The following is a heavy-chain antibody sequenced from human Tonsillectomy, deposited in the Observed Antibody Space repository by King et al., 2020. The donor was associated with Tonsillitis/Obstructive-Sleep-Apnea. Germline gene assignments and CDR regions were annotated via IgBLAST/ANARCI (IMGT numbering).Heavy chain of an antibody. CDR1: GGSISSYY. V-gene: IGHV4-59*01. D-gene: IGHD3-3*01. J-gene: IGHJ3*02. CDR3: ARGTPTYYDFWSGSGNDAFDI. CDR2: IYYSGST. Sequence: QLQESGPGLVKPSETLSLTCTVSGGSISSYYWSWIRQPPGKGLEWIGYIYYSGSTNYNPSLKSRVTISVDTSKNQFSLKLSSVTAADTAVYYCARGTPTYYDFWSGSGNDAFDIWGQGTMVTVSS.